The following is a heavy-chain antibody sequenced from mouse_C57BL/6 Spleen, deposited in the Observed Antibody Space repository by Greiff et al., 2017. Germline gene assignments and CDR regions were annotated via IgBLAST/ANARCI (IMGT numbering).Heavy chain of an antibody. V-gene: IGHV5-17*01. CDR2: ISSGSSTI. Sequence: EVKLLESGGGLVKPGGSLKLSCAASGFTFSDYGMHWVRQAPEQGLEWVAYISSGSSTIYYADTVKGRFTLSRDNAKNTLFLQMTRLRSEDTAMYYCARDWVNFDYWGQGTTLTVSS. CDR1: GFTFSDYG. J-gene: IGHJ2*01. D-gene: IGHD4-1*01. CDR3: ARDWVNFDY.